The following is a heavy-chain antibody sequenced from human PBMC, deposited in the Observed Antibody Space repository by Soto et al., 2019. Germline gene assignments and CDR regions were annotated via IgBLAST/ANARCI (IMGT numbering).Heavy chain of an antibody. J-gene: IGHJ5*01. Sequence: EVQLVESGGGLVQPGGSLRLSCAASGFTFSSHWMHWVRQAPGKGLVWVSRINGDGSSTSYADSVKGRFTSSRDNAKNMLYLRVDSLRADDTAVYYCAGSPGLSRISGTTLGAWGQGTLVTVSS. CDR2: INGDGSST. CDR3: AGSPGLSRISGTTLGA. V-gene: IGHV3-74*01. D-gene: IGHD1-7*01. CDR1: GFTFSSHW.